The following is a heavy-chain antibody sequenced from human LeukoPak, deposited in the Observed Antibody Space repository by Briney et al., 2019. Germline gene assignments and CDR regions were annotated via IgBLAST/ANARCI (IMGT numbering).Heavy chain of an antibody. Sequence: GGSLKVSCKASGYIFTGYYMHWVRQAPGQGLEWMAFINPNSSDTDYAQKFQGRVTMTRDTSIRTVYMELSSLKSDDTAVYYCTRGRRLDNAPTAPCEYWGQGTLVTVSS. CDR2: INPNSSDT. CDR3: TRGRRLDNAPTAPCEY. D-gene: IGHD2-2*03. V-gene: IGHV1-2*02. J-gene: IGHJ4*02. CDR1: GYIFTGYY.